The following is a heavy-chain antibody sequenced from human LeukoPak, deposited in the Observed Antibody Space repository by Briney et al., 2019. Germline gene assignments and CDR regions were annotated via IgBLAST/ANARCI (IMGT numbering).Heavy chain of an antibody. V-gene: IGHV3-23*01. CDR2: ISGSDDGT. Sequence: QPGGSLRLSCAASGFTFSTYAMSWVRQIPGKGLEWVSAISGSDDGTYYADSVKGRVTISRDNSKSTLFLQVNSLRAEDTAVYYCATQYFDFWGQGTLVTVSS. J-gene: IGHJ4*02. CDR3: ATQYFDF. CDR1: GFTFSTYA.